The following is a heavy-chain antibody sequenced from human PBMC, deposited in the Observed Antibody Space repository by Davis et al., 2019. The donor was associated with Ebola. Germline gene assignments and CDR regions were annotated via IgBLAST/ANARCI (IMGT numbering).Heavy chain of an antibody. CDR3: AKDRSSEQQLVWSGFDY. V-gene: IGHV3-11*05. D-gene: IGHD6-13*01. CDR2: ISSSSSYT. J-gene: IGHJ4*02. Sequence: GGSLRLSCAASGFTFSDYYMSWIRQAPGKGLEWVSYISSSSSYTNYADSVKGRFTISRDNSKNTLYLQMNSLRAEDTAVYYCAKDRSSEQQLVWSGFDYWGQGTLVTVSS. CDR1: GFTFSDYY.